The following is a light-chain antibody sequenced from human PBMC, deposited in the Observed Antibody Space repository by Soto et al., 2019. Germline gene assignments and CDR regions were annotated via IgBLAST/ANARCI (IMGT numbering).Light chain of an antibody. Sequence: IGMTQTPATLSVSPGGRATLSCRASQSINSNLAWYQQKRGQAPRLLMYGASTRATGVPSRFSGSGSGTEFTLTINSLQSEDFVIYYCQQYNNWPRTFGRGTKVDIK. CDR3: QQYNNWPRT. J-gene: IGKJ1*01. CDR1: QSINSN. CDR2: GAS. V-gene: IGKV3-15*01.